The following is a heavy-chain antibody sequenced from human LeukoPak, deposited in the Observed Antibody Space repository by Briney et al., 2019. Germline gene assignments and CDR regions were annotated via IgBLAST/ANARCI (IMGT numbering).Heavy chain of an antibody. CDR3: AKGLGPEFDY. J-gene: IGHJ4*02. Sequence: GGSLRLSCAASGFTLSSYAMSWVRQAPGKGLEWVSGISGSGGSTYYADSVKGRFTISRDNSKNTLYLQMNSLRVEDTAVYYCAKGLGPEFDYWGQGTLVTVSS. V-gene: IGHV3-23*01. CDR2: ISGSGGST. D-gene: IGHD3-10*01. CDR1: GFTLSSYA.